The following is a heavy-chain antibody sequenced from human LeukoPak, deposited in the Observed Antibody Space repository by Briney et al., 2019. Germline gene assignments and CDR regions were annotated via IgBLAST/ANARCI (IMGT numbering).Heavy chain of an antibody. Sequence: GGSLRLSCAASGFTFSTYATHWVRQAPGKGLEWVAVISYDGSIKYYGDSVKGRFTISRDNYKNTLYLQMNSLRAEDTAAYYCARDTGYSSGYYFDYWGQGTLVTVSS. J-gene: IGHJ4*02. CDR3: ARDTGYSSGYYFDY. CDR1: GFTFSTYA. CDR2: ISYDGSIK. V-gene: IGHV3-30*04. D-gene: IGHD5-18*01.